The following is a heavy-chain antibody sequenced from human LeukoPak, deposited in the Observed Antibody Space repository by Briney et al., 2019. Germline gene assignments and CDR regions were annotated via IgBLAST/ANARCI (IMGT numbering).Heavy chain of an antibody. D-gene: IGHD3/OR15-3a*01. CDR2: INSDGSST. Sequence: GGSLRLSCAASGFTFSNYWMHWVRQAPGKGLVWVSRINSDGSSTTYADSVKGRFTISRDNAKNTLYLQMNSLRAEDTAVYYCARVGPTGPFDYWGQGTLVTVSS. V-gene: IGHV3-74*01. CDR1: GFTFSNYW. J-gene: IGHJ4*02. CDR3: ARVGPTGPFDY.